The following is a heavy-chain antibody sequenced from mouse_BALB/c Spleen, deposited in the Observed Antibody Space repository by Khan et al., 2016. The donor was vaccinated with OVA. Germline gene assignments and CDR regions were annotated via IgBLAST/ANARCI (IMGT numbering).Heavy chain of an antibody. CDR3: ARFYDPYYAMDY. D-gene: IGHD2-3*01. V-gene: IGHV2-9*02. Sequence: QVQLKESGPGLVAPSKSLSITCTVSGFSLTSYGVNWVRQPPGKGLEWLGVIWAVGSTNYNSALMSRLSINKDNSKRQVVLKMNSLQADDTAMYYCARFYDPYYAMDYWGQGTSVTVSS. J-gene: IGHJ4*01. CDR2: IWAVGST. CDR1: GFSLTSYG.